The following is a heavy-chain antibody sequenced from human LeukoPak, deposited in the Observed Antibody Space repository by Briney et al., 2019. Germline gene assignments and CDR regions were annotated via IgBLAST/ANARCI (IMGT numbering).Heavy chain of an antibody. D-gene: IGHD4-11*01. CDR2: ISDSGTST. CDR3: ARRLPSYGMDV. Sequence: GGSLRLSCAASEFSFSTYEMIWVRQAPGKGLEWVSYISDSGTSTYYADSVQGRFTVSRDNAKNSLFLQMNSLRAEDTAVYYCARRLPSYGMDVWGQGVTVTVS. CDR1: EFSFSTYE. V-gene: IGHV3-48*03. J-gene: IGHJ6*02.